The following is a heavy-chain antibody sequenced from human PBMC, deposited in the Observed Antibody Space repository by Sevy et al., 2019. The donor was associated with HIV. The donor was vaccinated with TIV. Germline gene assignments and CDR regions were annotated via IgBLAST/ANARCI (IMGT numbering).Heavy chain of an antibody. V-gene: IGHV1-18*01. Sequence: ASVKVSCKASGYTFTSYGISWVRQAPGQGLEWMGWISAYNGNTNYAQKLQGRVTMTTDTSTSTAYMELRSLRSDDTAVYYCARALELRYYHGMDVWGQGTTVTVSS. CDR1: GYTFTSYG. CDR3: ARALELRYYHGMDV. D-gene: IGHD1-7*01. CDR2: ISAYNGNT. J-gene: IGHJ6*02.